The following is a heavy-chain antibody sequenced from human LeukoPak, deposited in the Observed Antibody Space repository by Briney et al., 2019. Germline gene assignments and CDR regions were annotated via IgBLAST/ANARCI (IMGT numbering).Heavy chain of an antibody. V-gene: IGHV1-2*02. Sequence: ASVKVSCKASGYTFTGYYMHWVRQATGQGLEWMGWINPNSGGTNYAQKFQGRVTMTRDTSISTAYMELSRLRSDDTAVYYCARDTSRGLAAGDYFDYWGQGTLVTVSS. CDR3: ARDTSRGLAAGDYFDY. D-gene: IGHD6-13*01. CDR1: GYTFTGYY. J-gene: IGHJ4*02. CDR2: INPNSGGT.